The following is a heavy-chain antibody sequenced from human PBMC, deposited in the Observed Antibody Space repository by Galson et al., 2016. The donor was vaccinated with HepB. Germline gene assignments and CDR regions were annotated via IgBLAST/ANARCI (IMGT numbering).Heavy chain of an antibody. CDR2: ISASGTST. V-gene: IGHV3-23*01. D-gene: IGHD2-15*01. Sequence: SLRLSCAASGFTFSSYAMSWVRQAPGKGLEWVSVISASGTSTYYADSVKGRFTILSDESQNTLFLHMNSLRAEDTAVYSCAARPAISATPPYDYWGQGALLTVSS. J-gene: IGHJ4*02. CDR1: GFTFSSYA. CDR3: AARPAISATPPYDY.